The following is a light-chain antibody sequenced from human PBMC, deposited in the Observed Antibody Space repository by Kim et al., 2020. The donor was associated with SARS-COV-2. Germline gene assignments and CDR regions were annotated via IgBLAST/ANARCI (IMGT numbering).Light chain of an antibody. CDR3: QQYNNWPMYT. J-gene: IGKJ2*01. Sequence: VSPGDRATLSCRASQCATPNLAWFQQQVGQPPRLLIYHASTRATGVSTRFSGSGSGTEFTLTISSLQSEDFAVYYCQQYNNWPMYTFGQGTKLEIK. V-gene: IGKV3-15*01. CDR2: HAS. CDR1: QCATPN.